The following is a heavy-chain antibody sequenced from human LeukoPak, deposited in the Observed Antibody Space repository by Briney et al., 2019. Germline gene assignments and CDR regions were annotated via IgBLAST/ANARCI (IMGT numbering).Heavy chain of an antibody. J-gene: IGHJ5*02. CDR1: GGSISSSSHY. D-gene: IGHD3-10*01. CDR2: IYYSGST. CDR3: ARGYYYGSPPWFDP. V-gene: IGHV4-39*01. Sequence: PSETLSLTCTVSGGSISSSSHYWGWIRQPPGKGLEGIGSIYYSGSTYYNPSLKSRVTISVDTSKNQFSLKLSSVTAADTAVYYCARGYYYGSPPWFDPWGQGTLVTVSS.